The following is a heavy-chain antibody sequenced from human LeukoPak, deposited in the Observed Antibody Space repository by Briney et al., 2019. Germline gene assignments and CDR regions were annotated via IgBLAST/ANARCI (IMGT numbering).Heavy chain of an antibody. D-gene: IGHD3-22*01. Sequence: PSETLSLTCAVYGGSFSGYYWSWIRQPPGKGLEWIGEINHSGSTNYNPSLKSRVTISVDASKNQFSLKLSSVTAADTAVYYCARDPQHYYDSSGPTSGMDVWGQGTTVTVSS. CDR1: GGSFSGYY. CDR3: ARDPQHYYDSSGPTSGMDV. V-gene: IGHV4-34*01. CDR2: INHSGST. J-gene: IGHJ6*02.